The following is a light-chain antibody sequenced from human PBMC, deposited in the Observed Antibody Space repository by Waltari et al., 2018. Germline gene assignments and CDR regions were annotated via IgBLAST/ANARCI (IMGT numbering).Light chain of an antibody. CDR1: QSVSSY. CDR3: QHRSNWPLT. V-gene: IGKV3-11*01. CDR2: DAS. Sequence: EIVLTQSPATLSLSPGERATLSCRASQSVSSYLAWYQQKPGQAPRLLIYDASNRATGIPARFSGSGSGTDFTLTITSLEPEDFTVYYCQHRSNWPLTLGGGTKVEIK. J-gene: IGKJ4*01.